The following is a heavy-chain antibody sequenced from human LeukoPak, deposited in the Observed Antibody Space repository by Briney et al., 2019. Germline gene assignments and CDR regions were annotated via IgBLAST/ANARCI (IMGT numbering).Heavy chain of an antibody. J-gene: IGHJ4*02. V-gene: IGHV3-23*01. CDR3: AKVRSLGYYDSSGYGFDY. CDR2: ISGSGGST. Sequence: GGSLRLSCAASGFTFSSYAMSWVRQAPGKGLEWVSAISGSGGSTYYADSVKGRFTISRDNSKNTLYLQMNSLRAEDTAVYYCAKVRSLGYYDSSGYGFDYWGQGTLVTVSS. D-gene: IGHD3-22*01. CDR1: GFTFSSYA.